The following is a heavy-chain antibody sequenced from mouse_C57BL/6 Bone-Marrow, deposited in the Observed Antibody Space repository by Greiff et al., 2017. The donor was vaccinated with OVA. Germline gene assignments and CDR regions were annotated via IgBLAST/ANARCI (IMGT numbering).Heavy chain of an antibody. CDR1: GFTFSDYG. CDR3: ARGYDGYYEGFAY. CDR2: ISSGSSTI. D-gene: IGHD2-3*01. Sequence: EVKLMESGGGLVKPGGSGKRGWEKSGFTFSDYGMHWVRQAPEKGLEWVAYISSGSSTIYYADTVKGRFTISRDNAKNTLFLQMTSLRSEDTAMYYCARGYDGYYEGFAYWGQGTLVTVSA. V-gene: IGHV5-17*01. J-gene: IGHJ3*01.